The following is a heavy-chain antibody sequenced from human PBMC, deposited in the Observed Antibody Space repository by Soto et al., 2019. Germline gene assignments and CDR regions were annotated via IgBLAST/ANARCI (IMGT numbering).Heavy chain of an antibody. CDR1: GFSFSAHY. D-gene: IGHD3-10*01. CDR3: ANYYGSRSYRTWYDP. J-gene: IGHJ5*02. CDR2: ISGSGSTI. V-gene: IGHV3-11*01. Sequence: GGSLRLSCAASGFSFSAHYMSWIRQAPGKGLEWISYISGSGSTIYYADSVKGRFTISRDNAKNSLYLQMNSLRAEDTAVYYCANYYGSRSYRTWYDPWGQGTLVT.